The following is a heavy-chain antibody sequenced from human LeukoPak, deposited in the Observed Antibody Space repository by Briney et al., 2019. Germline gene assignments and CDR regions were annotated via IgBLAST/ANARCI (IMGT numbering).Heavy chain of an antibody. CDR1: GGSFSSSI. D-gene: IGHD2-2*01. CDR3: ARGWGIPAPISWFDP. J-gene: IGHJ5*02. V-gene: IGHV1-69*05. Sequence: GASVKVSCKASGGSFSSSIIGWVRQAPGQGLEWMGGIVPIFGKTKYAQKFQGRVTITTDESSSTAYMELSSLRSDDTAIYYCARGWGIPAPISWFDPWGQGTPVTVSS. CDR2: IVPIFGKT.